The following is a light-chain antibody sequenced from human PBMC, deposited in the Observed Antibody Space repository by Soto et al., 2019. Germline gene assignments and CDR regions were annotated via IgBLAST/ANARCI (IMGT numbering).Light chain of an antibody. V-gene: IGKV1-39*01. CDR3: QQSYNIPFT. CDR1: QNIHSF. Sequence: DIQMTQSPSSLAASVGERVTITCRASQNIHSFLNWYQQKPGQAPQVLIYGGSALQSGVPSRFSGSGSGTDFTLTISSLQPEDFASYFCQQSYNIPFTFGPGTRVDI. J-gene: IGKJ3*01. CDR2: GGS.